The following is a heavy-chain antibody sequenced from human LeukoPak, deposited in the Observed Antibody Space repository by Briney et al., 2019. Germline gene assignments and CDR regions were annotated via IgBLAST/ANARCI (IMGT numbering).Heavy chain of an antibody. CDR2: ISSSGSTI. CDR1: GFTFSSYA. CDR3: ARDGGDCSGDSCYVDY. Sequence: GGSLRLSCAASGFTFSSYAMSWVRQAPGKGLEWVSYISSSGSTIYYADSVKGRFTISRDNAKNSLYLQMNSLRAEDTALYYCARDGGDCSGDSCYVDYWGQGTLVTVSS. J-gene: IGHJ4*02. V-gene: IGHV3-48*04. D-gene: IGHD2-15*01.